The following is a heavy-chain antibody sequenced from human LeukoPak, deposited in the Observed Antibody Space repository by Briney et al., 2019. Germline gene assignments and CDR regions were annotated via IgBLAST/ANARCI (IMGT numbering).Heavy chain of an antibody. Sequence: NPSETLSLTCNVSGDSITSSSYYWSWIRQPPGKGLEWIGYIYYSGSTNYNPSLKSRVTISVDTSKNQFSLKLSSVTAADTAVYYCARAGDGRSTSEWYFDYWGQGTLVTVSS. D-gene: IGHD2-2*01. CDR3: ARAGDGRSTSEWYFDY. CDR2: IYYSGST. J-gene: IGHJ4*02. V-gene: IGHV4-61*01. CDR1: GDSITSSSYY.